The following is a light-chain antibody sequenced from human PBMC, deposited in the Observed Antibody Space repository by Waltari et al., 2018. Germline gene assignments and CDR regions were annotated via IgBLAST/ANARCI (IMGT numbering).Light chain of an antibody. CDR3: QQYGRSPLT. V-gene: IGKV3-20*01. J-gene: IGKJ4*01. CDR2: GAS. Sequence: EIVLTQSPGTLSLSPGERATLSCRASQSVSSSDLAWYQQKPGQAPRLLIYGASSRATGIPDRFSGSGSGTDFTLTISRLEPEDLAVYYCQQYGRSPLTFGGGTKVEIK. CDR1: QSVSSSD.